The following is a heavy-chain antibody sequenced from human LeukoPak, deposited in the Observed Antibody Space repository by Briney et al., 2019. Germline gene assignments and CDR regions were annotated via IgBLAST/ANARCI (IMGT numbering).Heavy chain of an antibody. Sequence: PSETLSLTCTVSGGSISSGGYYWSWIRQPPGKGLEWIGYIYYSGSTNYNPSLKSRVTISVDTSKNQFSLKLSSVTAADTAVYYCARLEAGYSSSWYSTRAGHFDYWGQGTLVTVSS. J-gene: IGHJ4*02. V-gene: IGHV4-61*08. CDR1: GGSISSGGYY. D-gene: IGHD6-13*01. CDR2: IYYSGST. CDR3: ARLEAGYSSSWYSTRAGHFDY.